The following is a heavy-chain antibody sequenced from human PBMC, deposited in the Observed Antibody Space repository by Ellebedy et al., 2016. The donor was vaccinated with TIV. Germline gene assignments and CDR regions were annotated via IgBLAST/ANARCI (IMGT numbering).Heavy chain of an antibody. CDR1: GFALSDHY. CDR3: ARDFQYGTYWYFDL. CDR2: SRHEAQSYTT. V-gene: IGHV3-72*01. Sequence: PGGSLRLSCVASGFALSDHYLEWVPHAPGKGLEWVGGSRHEAQSYTTEYAASVRGRFTISRDESKKSVYLQMNSLKTEDTAMYYCARDFQYGTYWYFDLWGRGTLVTVSS. J-gene: IGHJ2*01. D-gene: IGHD2-2*01.